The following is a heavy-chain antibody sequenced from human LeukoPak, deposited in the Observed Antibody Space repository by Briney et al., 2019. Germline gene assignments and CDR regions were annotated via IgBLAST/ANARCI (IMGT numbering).Heavy chain of an antibody. CDR3: ASRSYVWGSYRQDY. V-gene: IGHV3-21*01. D-gene: IGHD3-16*02. Sequence: GGSLSLSCAASGFTFSSYSMNWVRQAPGKGLEWVSSISSSSSYIYYADSVKGRFTISRDNAKNSLYLQMNSLRAEDKAVYYCASRSYVWGSYRQDYWGQGTLVTVSS. CDR2: ISSSSSYI. J-gene: IGHJ4*02. CDR1: GFTFSSYS.